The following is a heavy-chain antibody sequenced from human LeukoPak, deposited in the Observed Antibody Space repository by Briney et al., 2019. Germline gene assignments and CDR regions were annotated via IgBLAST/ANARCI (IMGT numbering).Heavy chain of an antibody. CDR2: ISSNGGST. J-gene: IGHJ4*02. CDR3: VKDGGYHGSWSSYYFDY. D-gene: IGHD3-10*01. V-gene: IGHV3-64D*06. CDR1: GFTFSRYA. Sequence: PGRSLRLSCSASGFTFSRYAMHWVRQAPGKGLEYVSAISSNGGSTYYADSVKGRFTISRDNSKNTLYLQMSSLRAEDTAVYYCVKDGGYHGSWSSYYFDYWGQGTLVTVSS.